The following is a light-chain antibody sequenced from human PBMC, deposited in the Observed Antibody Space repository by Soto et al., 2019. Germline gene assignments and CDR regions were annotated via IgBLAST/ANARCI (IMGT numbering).Light chain of an antibody. V-gene: IGKV3-15*01. J-gene: IGKJ5*01. Sequence: EVVMTQSPATLSVSPGEGVTLSCRASQGIGDTLAWYQHKPGQTPRLLSYDTSTRATGISARFSGSGSGTEFTLTISSLQSEDFAVYYCQQYHNWPITFGQGTRLEIK. CDR1: QGIGDT. CDR2: DTS. CDR3: QQYHNWPIT.